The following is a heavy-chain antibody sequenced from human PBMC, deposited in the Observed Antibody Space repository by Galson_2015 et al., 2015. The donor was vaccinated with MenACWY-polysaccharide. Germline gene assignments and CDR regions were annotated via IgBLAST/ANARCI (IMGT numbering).Heavy chain of an antibody. CDR1: GFTFSSYA. CDR3: AKDGWYEGGSSTFDI. Sequence: SLRLSCAASGFTFSSYAMSWVRQAPGNGLEWVSAISGGGDTTYFADSVKGRFTISRDNSKNTLFLQMSSLRAEDTAVYYCAKDGWYEGGSSTFDIWGQGTMVTVSS. J-gene: IGHJ3*02. V-gene: IGHV3-23*01. CDR2: ISGGGDTT. D-gene: IGHD6-19*01.